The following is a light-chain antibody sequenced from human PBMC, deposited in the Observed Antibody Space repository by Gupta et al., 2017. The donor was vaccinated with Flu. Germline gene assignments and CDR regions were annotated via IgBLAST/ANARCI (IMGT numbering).Light chain of an antibody. CDR2: NDN. Sequence: WYQHLPGTAPRLLIYNDNQRPSGVPDRFSGSKSGTSASLAIGGLQSEDQADYYCAAWDDSLTALSADGSLTGLWVFGGGTKLSVL. J-gene: IGLJ3*02. CDR3: AAWDDSLTALSADGSLTGLWV. V-gene: IGLV1-44*01.